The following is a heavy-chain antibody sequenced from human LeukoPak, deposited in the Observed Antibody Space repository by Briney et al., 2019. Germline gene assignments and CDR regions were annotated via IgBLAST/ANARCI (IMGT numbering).Heavy chain of an antibody. D-gene: IGHD3-10*01. CDR3: ARGSFGEPSSRNYYYYYYMDV. CDR2: IYYSGST. V-gene: IGHV4-61*05. Sequence: SETLSLTCTVSGGSISSSSYYWGWIRQPPGKGLEWIGYIYYSGSTNYNPSLKSRVTMIVDTSKNQFSLKLTSVTAAATAVYYCARGSFGEPSSRNYYYYYYMDVWGKGTTVTISS. CDR1: GGSISSSSYY. J-gene: IGHJ6*03.